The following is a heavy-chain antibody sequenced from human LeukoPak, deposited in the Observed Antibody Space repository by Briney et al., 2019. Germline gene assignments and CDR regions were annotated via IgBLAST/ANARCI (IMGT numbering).Heavy chain of an antibody. J-gene: IGHJ6*02. D-gene: IGHD6-13*01. Sequence: HPGGSLRLSCAASGFTFSSYAMPWVRQAPGKGLEWVAVIWYDGSNKYYADSVKGRFTISRDNSKNTLYLQMNSLRAEDTAVYYCARERKSSSFYYYYYGMDVWGQGTTVTVSS. CDR3: ARERKSSSFYYYYYGMDV. V-gene: IGHV3-33*08. CDR1: GFTFSSYA. CDR2: IWYDGSNK.